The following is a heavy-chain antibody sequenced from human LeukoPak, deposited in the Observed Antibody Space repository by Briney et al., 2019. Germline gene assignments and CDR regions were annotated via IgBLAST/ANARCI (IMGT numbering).Heavy chain of an antibody. Sequence: SVKVSCKASGGTFSSYAISWVRQAPGQGLEWMGGIIPIFGTANYAQKFQGRVTITADDSTSTAYMELSSLRSEDTAVYYCARGGITGTPHGYWGQGTLVTVSS. CDR2: IIPIFGTA. CDR1: GGTFSSYA. D-gene: IGHD1-20*01. CDR3: ARGGITGTPHGY. J-gene: IGHJ4*02. V-gene: IGHV1-69*01.